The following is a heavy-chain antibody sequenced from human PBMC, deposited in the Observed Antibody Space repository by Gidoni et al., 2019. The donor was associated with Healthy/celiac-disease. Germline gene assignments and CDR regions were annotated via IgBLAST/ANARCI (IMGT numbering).Heavy chain of an antibody. Sequence: QLQRVQSGAGVKHPGCPVKVSCKASGGPFSSYAISWVRQAPGQGLEWMGGIIPIFGTANYAQKFQGRVTITADESTSTAYMELSSLRSEDTAVYCCTLAPTGDQDYWGQGTLVTVSS. CDR1: GGPFSSYA. CDR2: IIPIFGTA. J-gene: IGHJ4*02. V-gene: IGHV1-69*01. D-gene: IGHD7-27*01. CDR3: TLAPTGDQDY.